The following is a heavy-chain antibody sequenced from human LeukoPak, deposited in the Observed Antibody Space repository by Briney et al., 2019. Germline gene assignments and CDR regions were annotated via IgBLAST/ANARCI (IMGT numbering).Heavy chain of an antibody. CDR1: GFMFKDYG. CDR2: TNTDGTTT. D-gene: IGHD1/OR15-1a*01. Sequence: GGSLRLSCEASGFMFKDYGMSWVRQAPGKGLVWVARTNTDGTTTTYADSVKGRFTISRDDAKNTLYLQMNSLRADDTAVYYCARGIGTPRDYWGQGTLVTVSS. V-gene: IGHV3-74*01. CDR3: ARGIGTPRDY. J-gene: IGHJ4*02.